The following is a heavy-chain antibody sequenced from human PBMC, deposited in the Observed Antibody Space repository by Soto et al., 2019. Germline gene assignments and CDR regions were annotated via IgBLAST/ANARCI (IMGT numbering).Heavy chain of an antibody. CDR1: GFTFGDYA. CDR2: IRSKAYGGTT. D-gene: IGHD6-19*01. J-gene: IGHJ4*02. Sequence: GSLRLSCTASGFTFGDYAMSWFRQAPGKGLEWVGFIRSKAYGGTTEYAASVKGRFTISRDDSKSIAYLQMNSLKTEDTAVYYCTRSRSIAVAGTPFDYWGQGTLVTVSS. V-gene: IGHV3-49*03. CDR3: TRSRSIAVAGTPFDY.